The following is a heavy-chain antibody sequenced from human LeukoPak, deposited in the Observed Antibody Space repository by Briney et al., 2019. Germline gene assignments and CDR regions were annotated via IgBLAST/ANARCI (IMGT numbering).Heavy chain of an antibody. J-gene: IGHJ4*02. V-gene: IGHV3-21*01. Sequence: GGSLRLSCAASGFTFSGYSMNCVRQAPGKGLEWVSSISSSGRYISYADSVKGRFTISRDNAKNSLYLHMNSLRAEDTAVYYCARVMTSMTTADLDCWGQGTLVSVSS. CDR1: GFTFSGYS. CDR2: ISSSGRYI. D-gene: IGHD4-17*01. CDR3: ARVMTSMTTADLDC.